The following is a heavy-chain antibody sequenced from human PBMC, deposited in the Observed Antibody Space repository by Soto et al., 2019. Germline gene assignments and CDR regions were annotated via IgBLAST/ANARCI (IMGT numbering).Heavy chain of an antibody. V-gene: IGHV1-8*01. Sequence: ASVKVSCKVSGYTLPSYDNNWVRQATGQGLEWMGWMNPNSGNTGYAQKFQGRVTMTRNTSISTAYMELSSLRSEDTAVYYCARDHSDYDRAFDPWGQGTLVTV. D-gene: IGHD5-12*01. CDR1: GYTLPSYD. CDR3: ARDHSDYDRAFDP. J-gene: IGHJ5*02. CDR2: MNPNSGNT.